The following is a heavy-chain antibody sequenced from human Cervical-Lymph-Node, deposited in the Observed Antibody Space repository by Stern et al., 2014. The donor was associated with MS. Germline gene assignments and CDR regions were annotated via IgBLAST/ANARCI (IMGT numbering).Heavy chain of an antibody. J-gene: IGHJ4*02. CDR3: ARGRGIALRPDY. CDR2: ISPGYSES. Sequence: VQLVESGAELKKPGESLRISCKGSGYSLTNTWIGWGRQMPGKGLEWMGTISPGYSESRYSPSCHGQVTISADKSINTAYLQWSSLKASDTAMYYCARGRGIALRPDYWGQGTLVTVSS. D-gene: IGHD6-13*01. V-gene: IGHV5-51*03. CDR1: GYSLTNTW.